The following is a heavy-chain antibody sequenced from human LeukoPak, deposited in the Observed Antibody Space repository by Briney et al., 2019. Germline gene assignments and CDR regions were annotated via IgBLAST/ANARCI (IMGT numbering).Heavy chain of an antibody. Sequence: GGSLRLSCAASGFTFSSYAMSWVRQAPGKGLEWVSAISGSGGGTYYADSVKGRFTISRDNSKNTLYLQMNSLRAEDTAVYYCAKDIPYCSSTSCYLYYYYGMDVWGQGTTVTVSS. CDR2: ISGSGGGT. V-gene: IGHV3-23*01. CDR1: GFTFSSYA. D-gene: IGHD2-2*01. J-gene: IGHJ6*02. CDR3: AKDIPYCSSTSCYLYYYYGMDV.